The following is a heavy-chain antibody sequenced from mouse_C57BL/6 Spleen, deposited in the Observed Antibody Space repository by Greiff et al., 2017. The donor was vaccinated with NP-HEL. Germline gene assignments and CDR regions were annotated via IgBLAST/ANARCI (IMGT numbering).Heavy chain of an antibody. Sequence: VQLQQSGPELVKPGASVKISCKASGYAFSSSWMNWVKQRPGKGLEWIGRIYPGDGDTNYNGKFKGKATLTADKSSSTAYMQLSSLTSEDSAVYFCARGWCDYWGQGTTLTVSS. CDR1: GYAFSSSW. D-gene: IGHD1-1*02. V-gene: IGHV1-82*01. CDR2: IYPGDGDT. J-gene: IGHJ2*01. CDR3: ARGWCDY.